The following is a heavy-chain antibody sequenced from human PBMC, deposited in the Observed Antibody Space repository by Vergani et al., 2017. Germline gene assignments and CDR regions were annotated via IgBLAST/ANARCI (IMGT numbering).Heavy chain of an antibody. CDR1: GGSISSYY. Sequence: QVQLQESGPGLVKPSETLSLTCTVSGGSISSYYWSWIRQPPGKGLEWIGYIYYSGSTNYNPSLKSRVTISVDTSKNQFSLKLSSVTAADTAVYYCARRYAVAGTVGYYFDYWGQGTLVTVSS. CDR2: IYYSGST. D-gene: IGHD6-19*01. J-gene: IGHJ4*02. V-gene: IGHV4-59*01. CDR3: ARRYAVAGTVGYYFDY.